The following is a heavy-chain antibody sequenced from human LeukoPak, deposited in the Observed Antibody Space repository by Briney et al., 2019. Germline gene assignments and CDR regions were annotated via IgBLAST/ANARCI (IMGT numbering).Heavy chain of an antibody. D-gene: IGHD2-21*02. V-gene: IGHV3-7*01. J-gene: IGHJ4*02. CDR1: GFTFSSYW. Sequence: GGSLRLSCAASGFTFSSYWVNWVRQAPGKGLEWVANIKQDGSEKFYVDSVKGRFTISRDNAKNSLYLQMNSLRAEDTAVYYGAREGVTDFDYWGQGTLVTVSS. CDR3: AREGVTDFDY. CDR2: IKQDGSEK.